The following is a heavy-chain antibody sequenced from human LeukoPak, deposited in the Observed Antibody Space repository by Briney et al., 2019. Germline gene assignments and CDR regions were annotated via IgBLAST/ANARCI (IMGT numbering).Heavy chain of an antibody. V-gene: IGHV3-23*01. J-gene: IGHJ6*02. CDR1: GFAFGNYA. D-gene: IGHD3-10*01. Sequence: GGSLRLSCAASGFAFGNYAMGWVRQAPGKGLEWVSSIDSSGFYTPSADSVKGRFTISRDNSENTVYLQMNSLRAEDTAIYYCAKLTSASGAYGVDVWGQGTTVTVSS. CDR3: AKLTSASGAYGVDV. CDR2: IDSSGFYT.